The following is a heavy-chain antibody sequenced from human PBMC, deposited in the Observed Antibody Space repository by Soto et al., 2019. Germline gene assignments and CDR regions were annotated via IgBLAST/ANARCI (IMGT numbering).Heavy chain of an antibody. CDR1: GFTFSSYS. Sequence: GGSLRLSCAASGFTFSSYSMNWVRQAPGKGLEWVSSISSSSSYIYYADSVKGRFTISRDNAKNSLYLQMNSLRAEDTAVYYCAIAPTYNWKYKFDFWRQRTLVTFSS. V-gene: IGHV3-21*01. J-gene: IGHJ4*02. CDR2: ISSSSSYI. CDR3: AIAPTYNWKYKFDF. D-gene: IGHD1-1*01.